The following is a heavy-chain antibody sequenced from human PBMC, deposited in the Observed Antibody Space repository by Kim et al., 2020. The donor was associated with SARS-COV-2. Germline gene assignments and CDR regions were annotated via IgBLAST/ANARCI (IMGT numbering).Heavy chain of an antibody. Sequence: GGSLRLSCAASGFTFRDYAISWVRQAPGKGLEWVSSISASGRGTYYADSVKSRFTISRDNSKNTLYLQMNSLRAEDTAVYYCAKVVGNWYFDLWGRGTLVTVSS. D-gene: IGHD1-26*01. V-gene: IGHV3-23*01. CDR1: GFTFRDYA. CDR2: ISASGRGT. J-gene: IGHJ2*01. CDR3: AKVVGNWYFDL.